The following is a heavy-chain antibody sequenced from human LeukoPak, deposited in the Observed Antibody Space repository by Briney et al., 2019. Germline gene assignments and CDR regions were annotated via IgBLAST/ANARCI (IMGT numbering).Heavy chain of an antibody. J-gene: IGHJ4*02. CDR3: ARLVAVAGPFDFDY. Sequence: ASVKVSCKASGGTFSSYAISWVRQAPGQGLEWMGRIIPILDIANYAQKFQGRVTITADKSTSTAYMELSSLRSEDTAVYYCARLVAVAGPFDFDYWGQGTLVTVSS. CDR2: IIPILDIA. CDR1: GGTFSSYA. V-gene: IGHV1-69*04. D-gene: IGHD6-19*01.